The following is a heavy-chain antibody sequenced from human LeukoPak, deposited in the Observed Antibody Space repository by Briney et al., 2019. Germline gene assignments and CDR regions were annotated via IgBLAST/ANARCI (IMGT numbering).Heavy chain of an antibody. Sequence: SETLSLTCTVSGGPISSTSYYWGWVRQPPGKGLEWIGSIYYSGSTYYNPSLKSRVTISVDTSKNQFSLKLSSVTPADTAVYFCARDRQLVDFDYWGQGTLVTVSS. V-gene: IGHV4-39*07. D-gene: IGHD6-13*01. CDR3: ARDRQLVDFDY. CDR2: IYYSGST. J-gene: IGHJ4*02. CDR1: GGPISSTSYY.